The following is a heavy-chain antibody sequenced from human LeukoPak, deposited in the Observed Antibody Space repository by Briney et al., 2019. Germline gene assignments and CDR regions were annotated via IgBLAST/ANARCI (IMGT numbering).Heavy chain of an antibody. CDR3: ARLAGIMATILLFFDY. V-gene: IGHV3-48*04. D-gene: IGHD5-12*01. J-gene: IGHJ4*02. CDR1: GFTFSSYS. CDR2: ISSSSSTI. Sequence: GGSLRLSCAASGFTFSSYSMNWVRQAPGKGLEWVSYISSSSSTICYADSVKGRFTISRDNAKNSLYLQMNSLRAEDTAVYYCARLAGIMATILLFFDYWGQGTLVTVSS.